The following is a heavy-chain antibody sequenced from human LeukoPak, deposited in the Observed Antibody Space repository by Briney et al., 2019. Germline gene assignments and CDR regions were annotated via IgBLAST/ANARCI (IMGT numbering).Heavy chain of an antibody. CDR2: INPNSGGT. D-gene: IGHD2-2*01. Sequence: ASVKVSCKASGYTFTGYYMHWVRQAPGQGLEWMGWINPNSGGTNYAQKFQGRVTMTRDTSISTAYMELSRLRSDDTAVYYCASPTGYCSSTSCSTYYYYGMDVWGQGTTVTVSS. J-gene: IGHJ6*02. V-gene: IGHV1-2*02. CDR1: GYTFTGYY. CDR3: ASPTGYCSSTSCSTYYYYGMDV.